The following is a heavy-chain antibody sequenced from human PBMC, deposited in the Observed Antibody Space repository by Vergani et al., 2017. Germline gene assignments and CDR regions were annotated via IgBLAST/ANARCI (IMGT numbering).Heavy chain of an antibody. CDR2: IYTSGST. CDR1: GGSISSGSYY. V-gene: IGHV4-61*02. J-gene: IGHJ3*02. CDR3: ARGGCSSTSCYTGDAFDI. D-gene: IGHD2-2*02. Sequence: QVQLQESGPGLVKPSQTLSLTCTVSGGSISSGSYYWSWIRQPAGKGLEWIGRIYTSGSTNYNPSLKSRVTISVETSKNQFSLKLSSVTAADTAVYYCARGGCSSTSCYTGDAFDIWGQGTMVTVSS.